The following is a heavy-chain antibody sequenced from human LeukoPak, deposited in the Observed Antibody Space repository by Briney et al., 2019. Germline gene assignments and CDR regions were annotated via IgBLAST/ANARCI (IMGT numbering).Heavy chain of an antibody. V-gene: IGHV1-46*01. CDR1: GYTFPSYF. D-gene: IGHD1-26*01. J-gene: IGHJ3*02. CDR3: ATVPWELPIHDAFDI. Sequence: ASVKVSCKASGYTFPSYFMHWVRQAPGQGLEWMGIINPTGGSTTYAQKFQGRVTMTRDTSTSTVYMELSSLRSDDTAVYYCATVPWELPIHDAFDIWGQGTMVTVSS. CDR2: INPTGGST.